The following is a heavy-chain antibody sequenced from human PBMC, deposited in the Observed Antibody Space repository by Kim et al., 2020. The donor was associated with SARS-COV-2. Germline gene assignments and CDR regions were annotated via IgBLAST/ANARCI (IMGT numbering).Heavy chain of an antibody. V-gene: IGHV4-39*01. D-gene: IGHD6-6*01. CDR3: ARSIAALGWFDP. J-gene: IGHJ5*02. Sequence: SETLSLTCTVSGGSISSSSYYWGWIRQPPGKGLEWIGSIYYSGSTYYNPSLKSRVTISVDTSKNQFSLKLSSVTAADTAVYYCARSIAALGWFDPWGQGTLVTVSS. CDR1: GGSISSSSYY. CDR2: IYYSGST.